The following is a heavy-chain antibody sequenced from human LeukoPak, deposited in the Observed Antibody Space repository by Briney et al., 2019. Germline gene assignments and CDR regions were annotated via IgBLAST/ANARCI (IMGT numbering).Heavy chain of an antibody. J-gene: IGHJ4*02. V-gene: IGHV3-21*01. CDR2: ISSSSSYI. CDR3: ARDSSDGSSWYYFDY. Sequence: GGSLRLSCVASGFTFSSYSMNWVRQAPGKGLEWVSSISSSSSYIYYADSVKGRFTISRDNAKNSLYLQMNSLRAEDTAVYYCARDSSDGSSWYYFDYWGQGTLVTVSS. CDR1: GFTFSSYS. D-gene: IGHD6-13*01.